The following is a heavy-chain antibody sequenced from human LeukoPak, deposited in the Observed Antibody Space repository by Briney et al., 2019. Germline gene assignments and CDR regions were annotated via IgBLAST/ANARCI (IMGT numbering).Heavy chain of an antibody. D-gene: IGHD3-10*01. CDR1: GYTFTNYD. CDR2: MNPYSGNT. J-gene: IGHJ4*02. V-gene: IGHV1-8*03. CDR3: ARGGMLRDRRHFQFDH. Sequence: ASVKVSCKASGYTFTNYDIHWVRQASGQGLEWMGWMNPYSGNTGYAQNFQGRITITRNTSISTAYMELSSLRSEDTAVYYCARGGMLRDRRHFQFDHWGQGTLVTVSS.